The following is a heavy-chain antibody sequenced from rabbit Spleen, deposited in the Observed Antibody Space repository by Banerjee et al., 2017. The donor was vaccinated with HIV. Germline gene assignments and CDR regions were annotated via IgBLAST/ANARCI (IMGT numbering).Heavy chain of an antibody. CDR3: ARGVPYGFAGDAYPPYAMDL. CDR2: IYAGSSGTS. CDR1: GFDFSSTYW. J-gene: IGHJ6*01. D-gene: IGHD6-1*01. V-gene: IGHV1S45*01. Sequence: QEQLEESGGDLVKPEGSLTLTCKASGFDFSSTYWIFWVRQAPGKGLEWIACIYAGSSGTSYYASWAKGRFTISKTSSTTVTLQMTSLTAADTATYFCARGVPYGFAGDAYPPYAMDLWGPGTLVTVS.